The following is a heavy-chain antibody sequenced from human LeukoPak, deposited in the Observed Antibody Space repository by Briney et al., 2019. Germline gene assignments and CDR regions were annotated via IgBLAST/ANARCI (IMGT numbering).Heavy chain of an antibody. Sequence: PGGSLRLSCAASGFTFSSYSMNWVRQAPGKGLEWVSSISSSSSYIYYADSVKGRFTISRDNAKNSLYLQMNSLRAEDTAVYYCASFYGSGSYYPYFDYWGQGTLVTVSS. CDR2: ISSSSSYI. V-gene: IGHV3-21*01. J-gene: IGHJ4*02. CDR3: ASFYGSGSYYPYFDY. D-gene: IGHD3-10*01. CDR1: GFTFSSYS.